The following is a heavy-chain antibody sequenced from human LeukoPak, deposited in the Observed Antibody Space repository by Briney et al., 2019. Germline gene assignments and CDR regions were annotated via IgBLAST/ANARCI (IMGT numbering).Heavy chain of an antibody. CDR2: INSDGSST. D-gene: IGHD2-2*01. V-gene: IGHV3-74*03. CDR1: AFTFGNYW. CDR3: ARGGFALNVPVVGLNWFDP. J-gene: IGHJ5*02. Sequence: PGGSLRLSCAAPAFTFGNYWMHWVRQAPGKGLVWVSRINSDGSSTTYAGSVKGRFTISRDNAKNTLYLQMNSLRAEDTAVYYCARGGFALNVPVVGLNWFDPWGQGTLVTVSS.